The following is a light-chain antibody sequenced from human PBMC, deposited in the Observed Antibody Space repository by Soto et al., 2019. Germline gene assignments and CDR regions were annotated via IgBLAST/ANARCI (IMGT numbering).Light chain of an antibody. V-gene: IGKV1-39*01. CDR1: QSISTH. J-gene: IGKJ4*01. CDR3: QQSYITPAG. Sequence: DIQMTQSPSSLSASVGDRVTITCRASQSISTHLNWYQQKPGKAPNLLIYAASSLQSGVPSRFSGSGSGTDFTLTISSLQPEDFETYFCQQSYITPAGFGGGTKVDIK. CDR2: AAS.